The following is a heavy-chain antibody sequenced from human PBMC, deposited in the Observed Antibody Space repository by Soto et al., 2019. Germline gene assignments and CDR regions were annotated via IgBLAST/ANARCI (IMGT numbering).Heavy chain of an antibody. V-gene: IGHV1-18*01. J-gene: IGHJ5*02. CDR3: ARVVQGAEAWFGP. CDR1: GYTFSNYG. Sequence: ASVKVSCKASGYTFSNYGITWVRQASGQPLEWLGWISLYSDGTSYAQKFRGRVSMTTDTSTTTAYMELRSLRSDDTAVYYCARVVQGAEAWFGPWGQGTLVTVSS. CDR2: ISLYSDGT.